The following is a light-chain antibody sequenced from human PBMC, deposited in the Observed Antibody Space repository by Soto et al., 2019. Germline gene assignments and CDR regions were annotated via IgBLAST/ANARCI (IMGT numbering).Light chain of an antibody. CDR3: QQYGSSLFT. Sequence: DIVLTQSPGTLSLSPGERATLSCRASQSVSSKYLAWYQKKPGQPPRVLIYGTSIRATGIPERFSGGGSGTDFTLTITRLESEDFAVYYCQQYGSSLFTFGPGTKVDF. CDR2: GTS. J-gene: IGKJ3*01. CDR1: QSVSSKY. V-gene: IGKV3-20*01.